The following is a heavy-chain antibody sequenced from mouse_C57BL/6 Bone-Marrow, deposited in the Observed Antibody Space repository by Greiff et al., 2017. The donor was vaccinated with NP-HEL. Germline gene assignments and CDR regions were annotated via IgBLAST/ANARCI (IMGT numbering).Heavy chain of an antibody. V-gene: IGHV1-81*01. D-gene: IGHD1-1*01. CDR1: GYTFTSYG. Sequence: QVQLQQSGAELARPGASVTLSCKASGYTFTSYGISWVKQRTGQGLEWIGELYPRSGNTYYNEKFKGKATLTADNSSSTAYMARRSLTSDDSAVYVCARLPFITTVDPWGQGTTLTVSS. CDR2: LYPRSGNT. J-gene: IGHJ2*01. CDR3: ARLPFITTVDP.